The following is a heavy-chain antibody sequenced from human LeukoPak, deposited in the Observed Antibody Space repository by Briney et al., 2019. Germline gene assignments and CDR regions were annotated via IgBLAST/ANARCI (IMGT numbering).Heavy chain of an antibody. Sequence: PGGSLRLSCAASGFTFSSYSMNWVRQAPGKGLEWVSSISSSSSYIYYADSVKSRFTISRDNAKNSLYLQMNSLRAEDTAVYYCARGTTGTSKNFDYWGQGTLVTVSS. J-gene: IGHJ4*02. CDR2: ISSSSSYI. CDR1: GFTFSSYS. V-gene: IGHV3-21*01. CDR3: ARGTTGTSKNFDY. D-gene: IGHD1-1*01.